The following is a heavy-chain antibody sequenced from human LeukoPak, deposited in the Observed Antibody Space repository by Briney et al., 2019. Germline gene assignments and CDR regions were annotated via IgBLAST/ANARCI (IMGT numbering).Heavy chain of an antibody. Sequence: GGSLRLSCGASGFTFTSSAMTWVRQAPGKGLEWVSAISSGGTPYYAASVRGRFIISRDTSTNTLYLQVNSLRAEDTAVYYCAKVGSITMIVVVHFDYWGQGTLVTVSS. V-gene: IGHV3-23*01. D-gene: IGHD3-22*01. CDR3: AKVGSITMIVVVHFDY. J-gene: IGHJ4*02. CDR1: GFTFTSSA. CDR2: ISSGGTP.